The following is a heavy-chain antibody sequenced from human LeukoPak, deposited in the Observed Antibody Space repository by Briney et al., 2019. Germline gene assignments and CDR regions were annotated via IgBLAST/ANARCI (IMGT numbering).Heavy chain of an antibody. CDR2: INEDGSGR. V-gene: IGHV3-7*01. D-gene: IGHD1-26*01. Sequence: GGSLRLSCDASGFTVNSYAMNWVRQAPGKGLEWLANINEDGSGRFYVDSVKGRLTISRDNAKNSLFLQMNSLRAEDTAVYYCARAAGGTSRDYWGQGTLVTVSS. J-gene: IGHJ4*02. CDR3: ARAAGGTSRDY. CDR1: GFTVNSYA.